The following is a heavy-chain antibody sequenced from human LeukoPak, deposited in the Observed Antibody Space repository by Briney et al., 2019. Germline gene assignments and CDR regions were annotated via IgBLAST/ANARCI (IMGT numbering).Heavy chain of an antibody. D-gene: IGHD3-10*01. CDR1: EFTFSGST. CDR2: IKTKANNYAT. Sequence: GGSLKLSCAASEFTFSGSTMHWVRQASGKGLEWVGHIKTKANNYATAYAASVKGRFTISRDDSKNTAYLQMNSLRPEDTAVYYCVLLSLTPGWGQGTLVTVSS. CDR3: VLLSLTPG. V-gene: IGHV3-73*01. J-gene: IGHJ4*02.